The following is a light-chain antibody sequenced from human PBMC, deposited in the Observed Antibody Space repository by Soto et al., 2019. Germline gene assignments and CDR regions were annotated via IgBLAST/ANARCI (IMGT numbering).Light chain of an antibody. CDR1: QSADRY. V-gene: IGKV3-11*01. CDR2: DAY. Sequence: EVVLTQSPDTLSLSPGETATLSCRASQSADRYVAWYQQKLGQAPRLLIYDAYTRATGVAARFTGSGSATDFTLTITSLEPEDFAVYHCQQRAKWPRTFGPGTKVE. J-gene: IGKJ2*02. CDR3: QQRAKWPRT.